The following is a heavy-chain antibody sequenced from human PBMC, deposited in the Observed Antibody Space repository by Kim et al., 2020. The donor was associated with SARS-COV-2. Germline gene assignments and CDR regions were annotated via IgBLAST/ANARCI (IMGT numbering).Heavy chain of an antibody. CDR3: AKASNPYYDFWSGYPTTYYFDY. V-gene: IGHV3-23*01. CDR1: GFTFSSYA. CDR2: ISGSGGST. J-gene: IGHJ4*02. Sequence: GGSLRLSCAASGFTFSSYAMSWVRQAPGKGLEWVSAISGSGGSTYYADSVKGRFTISRDNSKNTLYLQMNSLRAEDTAVYYCAKASNPYYDFWSGYPTTYYFDYWGQGTLVTVSS. D-gene: IGHD3-3*01.